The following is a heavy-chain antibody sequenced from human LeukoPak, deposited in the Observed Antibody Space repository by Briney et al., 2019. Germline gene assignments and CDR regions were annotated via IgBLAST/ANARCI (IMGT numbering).Heavy chain of an antibody. D-gene: IGHD4-17*01. Sequence: GGSLRLSCAASGFTFSTYTMTWVRQAPGKGLEWVSGISGTLPYSGRTYHADSVKGRFTISRDNSQNTLYLQLNSLRVEDTAVYYCAKLSTYGDSTEDHWGQGTLVTVSS. CDR1: GFTFSTYT. J-gene: IGHJ4*02. V-gene: IGHV3-23*01. CDR3: AKLSTYGDSTEDH. CDR2: ISGTLPYSGRT.